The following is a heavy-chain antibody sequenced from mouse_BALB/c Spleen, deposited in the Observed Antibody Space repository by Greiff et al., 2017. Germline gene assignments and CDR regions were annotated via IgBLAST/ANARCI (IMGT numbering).Heavy chain of an antibody. J-gene: IGHJ3*01. CDR1: GYTFTDYW. V-gene: IGHV1-69*01. D-gene: IGHD2-2*01. CDR3: ARGLPGLVTTNWFAY. Sequence: QVQLQQPGAELVMPGASVKMSCKASGYTFTDYWMHWVKQRPGQGLEWIGAIDTSDSYTSYNQKFKGKATLTVDESSSTAYMQLSSLTSEDSAVYYCARGLPGLVTTNWFAYWGQGTLVTVSA. CDR2: IDTSDSYT.